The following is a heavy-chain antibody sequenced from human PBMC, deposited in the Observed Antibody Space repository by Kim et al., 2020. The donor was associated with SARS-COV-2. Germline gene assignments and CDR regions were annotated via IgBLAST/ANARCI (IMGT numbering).Heavy chain of an antibody. J-gene: IGHJ4*02. CDR1: GFTFSSYG. V-gene: IGHV3-33*01. CDR2: IWYDGSNK. Sequence: GGSLRLSCAASGFTFSSYGMHWVRQAPGKGLEWVAVIWYDGSNKYYADSVKGRFTISRDNSKNTLYLQMNSLRAEDTAVYYCAREGWGGDCYSYYFDYWGQGTLVTVSS. D-gene: IGHD2-21*01. CDR3: AREGWGGDCYSYYFDY.